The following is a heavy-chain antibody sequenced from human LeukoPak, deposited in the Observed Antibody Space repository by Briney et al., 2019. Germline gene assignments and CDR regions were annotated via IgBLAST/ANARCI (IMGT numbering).Heavy chain of an antibody. Sequence: GGSLRLSCAASGFTFSSLWMSWVRQAPGKGLEWMANIKQDGSEKYYVDSVKGRFTISRDNAKNSLYLQMNSLRAEDTAVYDCARVGHSSGWYWFDPWGQGTLVTVSS. CDR2: IKQDGSEK. V-gene: IGHV3-7*05. CDR1: GFTFSSLW. J-gene: IGHJ5*02. CDR3: ARVGHSSGWYWFDP. D-gene: IGHD6-19*01.